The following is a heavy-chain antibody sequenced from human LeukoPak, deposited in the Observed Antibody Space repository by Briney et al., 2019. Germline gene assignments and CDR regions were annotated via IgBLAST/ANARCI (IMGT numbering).Heavy chain of an antibody. Sequence: GGSLRLSCAASGFTFSNYWMNWVRQAPGKGLEWVSVIYSGGSTYYADSVKGRFTISRDNSKNTVYLQMSSLRAEDTAVYYCARDGSYARSFDYWGQGTLVTVSS. V-gene: IGHV3-53*01. CDR1: GFTFSNYW. CDR3: ARDGSYARSFDY. CDR2: IYSGGST. D-gene: IGHD2-2*01. J-gene: IGHJ4*02.